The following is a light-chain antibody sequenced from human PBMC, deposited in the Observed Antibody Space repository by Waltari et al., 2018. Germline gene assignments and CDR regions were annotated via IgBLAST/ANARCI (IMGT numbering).Light chain of an antibody. V-gene: IGKV1-5*03. CDR1: QSISIW. CDR2: KSS. CDR3: QHYDNYPVA. Sequence: DIQVTQSPSTLSASVGDRVSITCRASQSISIWLAWYQQRSGKAPKILISKSSSLESGFPSRFSGSGSGTEFTLTITNLHPDDFATYYCQHYDNYPVAFGQGTKLEIK. J-gene: IGKJ2*01.